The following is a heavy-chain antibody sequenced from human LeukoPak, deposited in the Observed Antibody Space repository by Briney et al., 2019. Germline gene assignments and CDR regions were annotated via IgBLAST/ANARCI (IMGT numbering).Heavy chain of an antibody. Sequence: SETLSLTGNVSGGSMSGHYWSWIRQRPGKGLEGIGYIYYTGSTHYNPSLESRVTMSVDTSTNQFSLKLTSVTAADTAIYYCARGRPRADSWGQGTRVTVSS. CDR2: IYYTGST. D-gene: IGHD6-6*01. CDR1: GGSMSGHY. CDR3: ARGRPRADS. J-gene: IGHJ4*02. V-gene: IGHV4-59*11.